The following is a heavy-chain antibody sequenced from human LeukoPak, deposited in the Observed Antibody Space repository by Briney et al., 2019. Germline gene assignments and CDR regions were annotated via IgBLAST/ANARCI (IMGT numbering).Heavy chain of an antibody. J-gene: IGHJ4*02. CDR3: ARRGDSYGRFDY. Sequence: GESMKIYCTASGYNCTNYWIGWVRQMPRKGREWVGIISPGASDTSYRPYLQGQVITSADTSNCTAYLQWSSLKASDTAMYYCARRGDSYGRFDYWGQGILVTVSS. D-gene: IGHD5-18*01. V-gene: IGHV5-51*01. CDR1: GYNCTNYW. CDR2: ISPGASDT.